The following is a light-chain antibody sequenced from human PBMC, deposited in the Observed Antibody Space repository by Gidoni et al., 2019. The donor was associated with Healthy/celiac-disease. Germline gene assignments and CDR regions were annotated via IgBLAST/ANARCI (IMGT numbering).Light chain of an antibody. CDR3: QQYNNWLWT. CDR2: GAS. V-gene: IGKV3-15*01. J-gene: IGKJ1*01. CDR1: QSVSSN. Sequence: EIVMTQSPATLSVSPGERATLPCRASQSVSSNLAWYQQKPGQAPRLLIYGASTRATVIPARFSGSGSGTEFTLTISSLQSEDFAVYYCQQYNNWLWTFGQXTKVEIK.